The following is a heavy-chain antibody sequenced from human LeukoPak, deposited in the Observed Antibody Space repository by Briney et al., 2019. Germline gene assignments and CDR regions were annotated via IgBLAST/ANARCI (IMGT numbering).Heavy chain of an antibody. Sequence: GASVKVSCKVSGYTLTELSMHWVRQAPGEGLEWMGGFDPEDGETIYAQKFQGRVTMTEDTSTDTAYMELSSLRSEDTAVYYCATAQTPDIVAVPAAILGWFDPWGQGTLVTVSS. CDR1: GYTLTELS. CDR3: ATAQTPDIVAVPAAILGWFDP. D-gene: IGHD2-2*02. J-gene: IGHJ5*02. CDR2: FDPEDGET. V-gene: IGHV1-24*01.